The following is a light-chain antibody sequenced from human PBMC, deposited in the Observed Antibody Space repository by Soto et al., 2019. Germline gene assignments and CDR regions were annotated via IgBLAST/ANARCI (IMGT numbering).Light chain of an antibody. V-gene: IGLV2-14*01. J-gene: IGLJ2*01. CDR1: TSDVGTCNF. CDR2: EVT. CDR3: SSCTATTTLV. Sequence: SALTQPASVSGSPGQSITISCTGTTSDVGTCNFVSWYQQHPGKAPKLILYEVTNRPSGVSNRFSGSKSGNTASLTISGLQADDEADYFCSSCTATTTLVFGGGTKVTVL.